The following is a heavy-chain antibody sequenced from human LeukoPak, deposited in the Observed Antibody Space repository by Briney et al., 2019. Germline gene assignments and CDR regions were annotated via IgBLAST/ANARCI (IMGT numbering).Heavy chain of an antibody. J-gene: IGHJ4*02. D-gene: IGHD6-6*01. Sequence: GASVKVSCKASGYTFTGYYMHWVGQAPGQGLEGMGWINPNSGGTNYAQKFQGRVTMTRDTSISTAYMEPSRLRSDDTAVYYCASVSSIAARPPFDYWGQGTLVTVSS. V-gene: IGHV1-2*02. CDR2: INPNSGGT. CDR1: GYTFTGYY. CDR3: ASVSSIAARPPFDY.